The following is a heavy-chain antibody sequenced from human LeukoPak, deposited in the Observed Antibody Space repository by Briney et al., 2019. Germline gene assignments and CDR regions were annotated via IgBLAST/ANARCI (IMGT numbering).Heavy chain of an antibody. J-gene: IGHJ5*01. V-gene: IGHV3-7*03. D-gene: IGHD6-13*01. Sequence: GGSLRLSCAASGFTFSAYWMTWVRQAPGKGLEWVANINEGGNVKFYVDSVKGRFTISRDNAKNSLYLQMNSLRVEDTALYFCAKWNRQPLVKGWFDSWGQGTLVTVSS. CDR1: GFTFSAYW. CDR2: INEGGNVK. CDR3: AKWNRQPLVKGWFDS.